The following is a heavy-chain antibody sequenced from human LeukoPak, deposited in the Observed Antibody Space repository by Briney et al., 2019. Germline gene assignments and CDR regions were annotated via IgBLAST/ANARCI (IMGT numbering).Heavy chain of an antibody. CDR2: ISSDGINK. Sequence: GGSLRLSCAASGFTFSDFGMHWVRQAPGKGLEWVALISSDGINKYYADSVKGRFTISRDTSKSTLFLQMDSLRAEDTAVYNCAKSRLVAVVAAYMDVWGKGTTVTVSS. V-gene: IGHV3-30*18. D-gene: IGHD2-15*01. CDR1: GFTFSDFG. J-gene: IGHJ6*04. CDR3: AKSRLVAVVAAYMDV.